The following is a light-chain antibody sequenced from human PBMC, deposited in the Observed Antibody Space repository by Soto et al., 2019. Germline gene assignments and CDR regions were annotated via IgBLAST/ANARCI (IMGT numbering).Light chain of an antibody. CDR3: CSYAGSRYV. Sequence: ALTQPASVSGSPGQSITISCTGTSSDVGSYNLVSWYQQHPGKAPKLMIYEVSKRPSGVSNRFSGSKSGNTASLTISGLQAEDEADYYCCSYAGSRYVFGTGTKVTVL. J-gene: IGLJ1*01. CDR2: EVS. V-gene: IGLV2-23*02. CDR1: SSDVGSYNL.